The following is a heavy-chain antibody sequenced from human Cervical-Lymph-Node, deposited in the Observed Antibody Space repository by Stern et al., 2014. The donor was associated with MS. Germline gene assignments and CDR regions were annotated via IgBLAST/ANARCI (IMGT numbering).Heavy chain of an antibody. J-gene: IGHJ4*02. CDR2: ISWNSNSI. CDR1: GFTFDDHA. D-gene: IGHD4-11*01. V-gene: IGHV3-9*01. CDR3: VKDVDSSTAVSFDY. Sequence: EVQLEESGGALVKPGGSLRLSWAASGFTFDDHAMPWVRQSPAKGLEWVAGISWNSNSIAYAASVKGRFTISRDNAQNSLFLQMNSLRPEDTALYYCVKDVDSSTAVSFDYWGQGTLVTVSS.